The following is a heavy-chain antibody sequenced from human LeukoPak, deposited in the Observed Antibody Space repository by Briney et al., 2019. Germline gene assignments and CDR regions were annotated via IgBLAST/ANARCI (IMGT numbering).Heavy chain of an antibody. D-gene: IGHD4-23*01. CDR2: IYYSGST. J-gene: IGHJ4*02. CDR1: GGSISSYY. Sequence: SETLSLTCTVSGGSISSYYWSWIRQPPGKGLEWIGYIYYSGSTNYNPSLKSRVTISVDTSKNQFSLKLSSVTAADTAVYYCAREVVTVVTSSAFDYWGQGTLVTVSS. V-gene: IGHV4-59*01. CDR3: AREVVTVVTSSAFDY.